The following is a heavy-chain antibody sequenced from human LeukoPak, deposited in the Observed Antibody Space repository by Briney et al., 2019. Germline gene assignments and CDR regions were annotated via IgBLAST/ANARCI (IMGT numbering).Heavy chain of an antibody. CDR2: IWYDGSNK. D-gene: IGHD3-22*01. Sequence: GGSLRLSCAASGFTFSSYGMHWVRQAPGKGLEWVAVIWYDGSNKYYADSVKGRFTISRDNSKNTLYLQMNSLRAEDTAAYYCARSDYYDSSGLFDYWGQGTLVTVSS. V-gene: IGHV3-33*01. J-gene: IGHJ4*02. CDR1: GFTFSSYG. CDR3: ARSDYYDSSGLFDY.